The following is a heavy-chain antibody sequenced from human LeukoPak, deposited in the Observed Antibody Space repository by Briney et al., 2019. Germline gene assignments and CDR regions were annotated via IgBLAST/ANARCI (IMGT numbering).Heavy chain of an antibody. CDR2: INPNSGGT. CDR1: GYTFTGYC. V-gene: IGHV1-2*02. CDR3: ARGGMATISFDY. J-gene: IGHJ4*02. D-gene: IGHD5-24*01. Sequence: ASVKVSCTASGYTFTGYCMHWVRQAPRQGLEWMGWINPNSGGTNYAQKFQGRVTMTRDTSISTAYMELSRLRSDDTAVYYCARGGMATISFDYWGQGTLVTVSS.